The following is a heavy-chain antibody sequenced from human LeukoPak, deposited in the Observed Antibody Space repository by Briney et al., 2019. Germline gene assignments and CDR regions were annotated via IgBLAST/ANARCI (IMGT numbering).Heavy chain of an antibody. V-gene: IGHV4-34*01. CDR2: INHSGST. CDR3: ARGRITMVRRVIIGYFDY. D-gene: IGHD3-10*01. CDR1: GGSFSGYY. Sequence: PSETLSLTCAVYGGSFSGYYWSWIRQPPGKGLEWIGEINHSGSTNYNPSLKSRVTISVDTSKNQFSLKLSSVTAADTAVYYCARGRITMVRRVIIGYFDYWGQGTLVTVSS. J-gene: IGHJ4*02.